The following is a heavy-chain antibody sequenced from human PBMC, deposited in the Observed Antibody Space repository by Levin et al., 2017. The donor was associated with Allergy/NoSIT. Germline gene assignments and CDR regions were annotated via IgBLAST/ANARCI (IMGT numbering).Heavy chain of an antibody. V-gene: IGHV4-61*01. CDR3: ARGKEGNCMDV. CDR1: GGSVSSGSYY. Sequence: SETLSLTCTVSGGSVSSGSYYWSWIRQPPGKGLEWIGYIHYSGSTNYNPSLKSRVTISVDTSKNQFSLKLSSVTAADTAVYYCARGKEGNCMDVWGKGTTVTVSS. J-gene: IGHJ6*03. CDR2: IHYSGST.